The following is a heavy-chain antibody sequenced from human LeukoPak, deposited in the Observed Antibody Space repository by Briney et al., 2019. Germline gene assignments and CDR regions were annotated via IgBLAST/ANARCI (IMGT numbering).Heavy chain of an antibody. CDR3: ARHETAVAGDYY. V-gene: IGHV4-39*01. CDR1: GGSISSSSYY. CDR2: IYYSGST. J-gene: IGHJ4*02. D-gene: IGHD6-19*01. Sequence: SETLSLTCTVSGGSISSSSYYWGWIRQPPGKGLEWIGSIYYSGSTYYNPSLKSRVTISVDTSKNQFSLKLSSVTAADTAVYYCARHETAVAGDYYWSQGTLVTVSS.